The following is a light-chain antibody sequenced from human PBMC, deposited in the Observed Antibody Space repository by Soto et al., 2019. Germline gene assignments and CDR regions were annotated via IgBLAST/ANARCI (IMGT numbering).Light chain of an antibody. J-gene: IGLJ2*01. CDR3: CSYAGTHTFVI. V-gene: IGLV1-40*01. CDR2: DVT. Sequence: QSVLTQPPSVSGAPGQRVSISCTGSSTNIGAGYGVHWYQQRPGTAPKLIIYDVTKRPSGVPDRFSGSKSGDTASLTISGLQSEDEAEYYCCSYAGTHTFVIFGAGTKLTVL. CDR1: STNIGAGYG.